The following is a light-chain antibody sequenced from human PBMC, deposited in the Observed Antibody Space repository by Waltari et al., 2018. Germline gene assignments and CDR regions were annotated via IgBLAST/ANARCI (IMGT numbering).Light chain of an antibody. CDR1: SLRTYY. CDR3: NSRDNSINHRV. V-gene: IGLV3-19*01. J-gene: IGLJ2*01. Sequence: SSELTQDPAVSVALGQTVRITCQGDSLRTYYGSWYQQKPGQAPILIVYGRNNRPSGITDRFSGSSSGNTASLTIAGAQAEDEAVYYYNSRDNSINHRVFGGGTKLTVL. CDR2: GRN.